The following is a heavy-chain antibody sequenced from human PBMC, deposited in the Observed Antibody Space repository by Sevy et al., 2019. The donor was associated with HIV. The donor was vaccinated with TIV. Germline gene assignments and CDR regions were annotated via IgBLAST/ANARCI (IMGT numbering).Heavy chain of an antibody. CDR1: GFTFSSYG. Sequence: GGSLRLSCAASGFTFSSYGMHWVRQAPGKGLEWVAVISYDGSNKYYADSVKGRFTISRDNSKNTLFLQMNSLRAEDTAVYYCANEQNWFGELSGMDVWGQGTTVTVSS. J-gene: IGHJ6*02. V-gene: IGHV3-30*18. CDR3: ANEQNWFGELSGMDV. D-gene: IGHD3-10*01. CDR2: ISYDGSNK.